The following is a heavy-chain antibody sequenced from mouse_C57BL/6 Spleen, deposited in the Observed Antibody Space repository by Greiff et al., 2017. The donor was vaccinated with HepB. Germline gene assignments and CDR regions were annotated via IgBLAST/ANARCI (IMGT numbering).Heavy chain of an antibody. Sequence: EVQLQQSGAELVRPGASVKLSCTASGFNIKDDYMHWVKQRPEQGLEWIGWIDPENGDTEYASKFQGKATITADTSSNTAYLQLSSLTSEDTAVYYCTTRQHYFDYWGQGTTLTVSS. CDR3: TTRQHYFDY. D-gene: IGHD6-1*01. CDR2: IDPENGDT. J-gene: IGHJ2*01. CDR1: GFNIKDDY. V-gene: IGHV14-4*01.